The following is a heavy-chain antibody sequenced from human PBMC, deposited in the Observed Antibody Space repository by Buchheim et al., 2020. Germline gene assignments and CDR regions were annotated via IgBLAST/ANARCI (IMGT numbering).Heavy chain of an antibody. CDR1: GGSISSGSYY. CDR3: ARGEMATIGDYFGS. J-gene: IGHJ4*02. D-gene: IGHD5-24*01. Sequence: QVQLQESGPGLVKPSQTLSLTCTVSGGSISSGSYYWSWIRQPAGKGLEWIGHIYPSGSTNYNPSPKGRVTISVDTSKHQFSLKLRSVTAADTAVYYCARGEMATIGDYFGSWGQGTL. V-gene: IGHV4-61*02. CDR2: IYPSGST.